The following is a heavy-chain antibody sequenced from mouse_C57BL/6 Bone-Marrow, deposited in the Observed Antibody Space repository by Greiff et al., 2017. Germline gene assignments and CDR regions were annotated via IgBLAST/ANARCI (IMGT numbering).Heavy chain of an antibody. CDR2: IWSGGST. J-gene: IGHJ4*01. CDR3: AKSGYYLYYAMDY. CDR1: GFSLTSYG. V-gene: IGHV2-4*01. Sequence: QVQLQQSGPGLVQPSQSLSITCTVSGFSLTSYGVHWVRQPPGKGLEWLGVIWSGGSTDYNAAFISRLSISKDNSKSQVFFKMNSLQADETAIYYCAKSGYYLYYAMDYWGQGTSVTVSS. D-gene: IGHD2-3*01.